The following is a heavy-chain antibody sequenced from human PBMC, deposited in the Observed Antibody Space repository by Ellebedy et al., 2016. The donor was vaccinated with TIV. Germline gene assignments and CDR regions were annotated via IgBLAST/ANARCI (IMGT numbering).Heavy chain of an antibody. V-gene: IGHV3-33*01. D-gene: IGHD2-15*01. CDR2: IWYDGSNK. J-gene: IGHJ5*02. Sequence: GESLKISCAASGFTFSSYGMHWVRQAPGKGLEWVAVIWYDGSNKYYADSVKSRFTISRDNSKNTLYLQMNSLRAEDTAVYYCARGVGSGWFDPWGQGTLVTVSS. CDR1: GFTFSSYG. CDR3: ARGVGSGWFDP.